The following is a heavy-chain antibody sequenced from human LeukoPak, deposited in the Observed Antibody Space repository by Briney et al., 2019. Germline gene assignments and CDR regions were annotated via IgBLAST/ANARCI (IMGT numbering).Heavy chain of an antibody. CDR2: ISGSGGST. V-gene: IGHV3-23*01. CDR1: GFTFSSYD. J-gene: IGHJ4*02. D-gene: IGHD3-22*01. Sequence: GGSLRLSCAASGFTFSSYDMSWVRQAPGKGLEWVSVISGSGGSTYYADSVKGRFTISRDNSKNTLYLQMNSLRAEDTAVYYCAKDSYDSSGYPDYWGQGTLVTVSS. CDR3: AKDSYDSSGYPDY.